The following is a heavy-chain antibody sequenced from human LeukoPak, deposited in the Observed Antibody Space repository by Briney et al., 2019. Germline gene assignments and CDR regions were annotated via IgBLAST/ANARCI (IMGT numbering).Heavy chain of an antibody. CDR2: IYYSGST. J-gene: IGHJ4*02. CDR1: GASISSSPFY. D-gene: IGHD1-26*01. V-gene: IGHV4-39*01. Sequence: PSETLSLTCTVSGASISSSPFYWGWIRQAPGKGLDWIGSIYYSGSTYYNSSLSSRVTISLDTPQNQFSLRLTSVTAADTAVYYCAKSGGYGLIDYWGQGTLVTVSS. CDR3: AKSGGYGLIDY.